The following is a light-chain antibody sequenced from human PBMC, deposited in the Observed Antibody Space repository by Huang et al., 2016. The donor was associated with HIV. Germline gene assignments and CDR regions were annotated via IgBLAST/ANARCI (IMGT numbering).Light chain of an antibody. CDR2: TAS. J-gene: IGKJ1*01. Sequence: DIQMTQSPSSLSASVGDRVSITCRASRSISNYVNWYHQKPGRAPKLLIYTASTLQSGVPSRFSGSGSGTDFALTISSLRPDDVATYFWQQSYQTPWTFGPGTKVEIK. V-gene: IGKV1-39*01. CDR3: QQSYQTPWT. CDR1: RSISNY.